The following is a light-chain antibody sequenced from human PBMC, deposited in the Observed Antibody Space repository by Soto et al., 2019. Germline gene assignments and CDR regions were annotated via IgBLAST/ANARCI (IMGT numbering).Light chain of an antibody. CDR2: DVT. CDR3: CSYAGSFNYV. V-gene: IGLV2-11*01. CDR1: SSDVGGYYF. J-gene: IGLJ1*01. Sequence: QSVLTQPPSASGSPGQSVTISCTGTSSDVGGYYFVSWYQQHPGKAPKLMIYDVTKRPSGVPDRFSGSKSGNTASLTISGLQAEDEADYYCCSYAGSFNYVFGTGTKLTVL.